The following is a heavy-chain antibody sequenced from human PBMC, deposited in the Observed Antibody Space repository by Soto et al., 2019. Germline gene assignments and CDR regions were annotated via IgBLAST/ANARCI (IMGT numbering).Heavy chain of an antibody. Sequence: QVQLVESGGGVVQPGRSLRLSCAASGFTFSSYGMHWVRQAPGKGLEWVAVIWYDGSNKYYADSVKGRFTISRDNSENTLYLQMNSLRAEDTAVYYCARDRPYGDYEHSLDYWGQGTLVTVSS. CDR3: ARDRPYGDYEHSLDY. D-gene: IGHD4-17*01. CDR2: IWYDGSNK. J-gene: IGHJ4*02. CDR1: GFTFSSYG. V-gene: IGHV3-33*01.